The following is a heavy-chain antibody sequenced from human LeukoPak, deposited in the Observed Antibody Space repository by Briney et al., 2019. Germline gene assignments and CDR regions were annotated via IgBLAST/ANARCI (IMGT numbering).Heavy chain of an antibody. V-gene: IGHV1-8*01. J-gene: IGHJ5*02. CDR1: GYTFTSYD. CDR2: MNPNSGNT. Sequence: ASVKVSCKASGYTFTSYDINWVRQATGQGLEWMGWMNPNSGNTGYAQKFQGRVTMTRNTSISTAYMELSSLRSEDTAVYYCARVWQQLEGNWFDPWGQGTLVTVSS. D-gene: IGHD6-13*01. CDR3: ARVWQQLEGNWFDP.